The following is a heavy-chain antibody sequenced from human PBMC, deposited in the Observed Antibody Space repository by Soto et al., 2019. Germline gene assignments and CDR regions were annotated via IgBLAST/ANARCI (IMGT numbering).Heavy chain of an antibody. CDR3: ARVPILGPTGDFDY. Sequence: QVHLVQSGAEVKRPGDSVKVSCQASGYTFTDYHIHWVRQAPGQGLEWMGRVTPRSGEVYYSPKFQGRVTLNRDTSISTAYMELTTLKFDDTAVFYCARVPILGPTGDFDYWGQGTLATVSS. V-gene: IGHV1-2*02. D-gene: IGHD1-26*01. J-gene: IGHJ4*02. CDR2: VTPRSGEV. CDR1: GYTFTDYH.